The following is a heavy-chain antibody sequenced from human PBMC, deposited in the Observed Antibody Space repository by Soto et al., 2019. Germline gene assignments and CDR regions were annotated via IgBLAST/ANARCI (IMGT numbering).Heavy chain of an antibody. CDR1: GYTFTDYY. V-gene: IGHV1-2*07. CDR2: INPNSGGT. CDR3: ERVQSCYYAGSGHYAFAY. Sequence: ASVKVSCKASGYTFTDYYMHWVRQAPGQGLEWMRWINPNSGGTNYAHKFQCRVTMTRDTSITTAYMVMSRLSSDDTAVYYSERVQSCYYAGSGHYAFAYRRQRTPVTLAS. J-gene: IGHJ4*02. D-gene: IGHD3-22*01.